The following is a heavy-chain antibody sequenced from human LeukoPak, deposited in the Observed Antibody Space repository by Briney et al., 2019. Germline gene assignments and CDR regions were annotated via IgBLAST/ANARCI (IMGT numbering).Heavy chain of an antibody. Sequence: ASVKVSCKASGYTFTGYYMHWVRQAPGQGLEWMGWINPNSGGTNYAQKFQGRVTMTRDTSISTAYMELSRLRSDDTAVYYCARVGHTVVGDYFDYWGQGTLVTVSS. J-gene: IGHJ4*02. CDR1: GYTFTGYY. V-gene: IGHV1-2*02. CDR2: INPNSGGT. CDR3: ARVGHTVVGDYFDY. D-gene: IGHD2-21*01.